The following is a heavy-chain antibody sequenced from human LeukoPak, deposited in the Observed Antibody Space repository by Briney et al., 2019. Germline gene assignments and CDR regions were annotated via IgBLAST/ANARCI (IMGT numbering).Heavy chain of an antibody. CDR1: GFTFGDYA. J-gene: IGHJ4*02. CDR2: IRSKAYGGTT. CDR3: TRDLEIPETTVTIFDY. D-gene: IGHD4-17*01. Sequence: GGSLRLSCTASGFTFGDYAMSWFRQAPGKGLEWVGFIRSKAYGGTTEYAASVKGRFTISRDDSKSIAYLQMNSLKTEDTAVYYCTRDLEIPETTVTIFDYWGQGTLDTVSS. V-gene: IGHV3-49*03.